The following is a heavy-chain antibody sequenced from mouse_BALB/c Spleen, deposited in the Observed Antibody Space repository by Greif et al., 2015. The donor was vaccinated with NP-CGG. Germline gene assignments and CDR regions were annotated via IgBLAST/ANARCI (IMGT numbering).Heavy chain of an antibody. D-gene: IGHD1-1*01. CDR1: GFTFSSYT. CDR3: TRDDYGSTYAMDY. CDR2: ISSGGSYT. Sequence: EVHLVESGGGLVKPGGSLKLSCAASGFTFSSYTMSWVRQTPEKRLEWVATISSGGSYTYYPDSVKGRFTISRDNAKNTLYLQMSSLKSEDTAMYYCTRDDYGSTYAMDYWGQGTSVTVSS. V-gene: IGHV5-6-4*01. J-gene: IGHJ4*01.